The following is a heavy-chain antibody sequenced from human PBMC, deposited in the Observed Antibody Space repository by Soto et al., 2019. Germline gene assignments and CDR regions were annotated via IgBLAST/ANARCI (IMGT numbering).Heavy chain of an antibody. D-gene: IGHD1-26*01. J-gene: IGHJ6*02. CDR3: ARAPELFAYHYGMDV. CDR2: IYSGSST. Sequence: SLRLSCAASGFTVSSNYMNWVRQAPGRGLEWVSIIYSGSSTNHADSVKGRFTISRDNSKNTLYLQMNSLRAEDTAVYYCARAPELFAYHYGMDVWGQGTTVTVSS. CDR1: GFTVSSNY. V-gene: IGHV3-66*01.